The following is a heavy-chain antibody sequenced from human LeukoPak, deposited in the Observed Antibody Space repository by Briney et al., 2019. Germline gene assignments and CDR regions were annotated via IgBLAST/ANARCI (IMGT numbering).Heavy chain of an antibody. Sequence: LGESLKISCKGSGYSFTSYWISWVRQMPGKGLEWMGKIDPSDSYTNYSPSFQGHVTISADKSISTAYLQWSSLKASDTAMYYCARHGILGYSYGYNWGQGTLVTVSS. D-gene: IGHD5-18*01. CDR1: GYSFTSYW. CDR3: ARHGILGYSYGYN. V-gene: IGHV5-10-1*01. J-gene: IGHJ4*02. CDR2: IDPSDSYT.